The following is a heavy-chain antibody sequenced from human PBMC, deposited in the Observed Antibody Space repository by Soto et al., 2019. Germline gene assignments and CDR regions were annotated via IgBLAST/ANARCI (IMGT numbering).Heavy chain of an antibody. CDR3: ARGWDTAVDYYYGMDV. D-gene: IGHD5-18*01. J-gene: IGHJ6*02. CDR2: IIPIFGTA. Sequence: SVKVSRKASVGTFSSYAISWVRQAPGQGLEWMGGIIPIFGTANYAQKFQGRVTITADESTSTAYMELSSLRSEDTAVYYCARGWDTAVDYYYGMDVWGQGTTVTVSS. V-gene: IGHV1-69*13. CDR1: VGTFSSYA.